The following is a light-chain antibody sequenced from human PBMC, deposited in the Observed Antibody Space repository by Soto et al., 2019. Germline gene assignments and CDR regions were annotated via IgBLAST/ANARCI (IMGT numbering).Light chain of an antibody. Sequence: EIVMTQSPATLSVSPGERATLSCRASQSVSSSLAWYQQKRGQAARLLIHGASTRATGIADRFSGSGSGTEFTLTISSLQSEDFAVYYCQQYNDWPLTFGGGTKVEIK. CDR1: QSVSSS. CDR2: GAS. V-gene: IGKV3-15*01. CDR3: QQYNDWPLT. J-gene: IGKJ4*01.